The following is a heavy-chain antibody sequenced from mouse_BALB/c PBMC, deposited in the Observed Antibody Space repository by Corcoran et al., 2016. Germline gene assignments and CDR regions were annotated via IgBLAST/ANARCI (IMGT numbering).Heavy chain of an antibody. CDR1: GYTFTSYV. V-gene: IGHV1S136*01. Sequence: EVQLQQSGPQLVKPGASVKMSCKAAGYTFTSYVMHWVEQKPGQGLGWIGYINPYNDGTKYTEKFKGKATLTSDKSSSTAYMELSSLTSEDAAVYYCAREDGSSYWFAYWGQGTLVTVSA. CDR3: AREDGSSYWFAY. D-gene: IGHD1-1*01. CDR2: INPYNDGT. J-gene: IGHJ3*01.